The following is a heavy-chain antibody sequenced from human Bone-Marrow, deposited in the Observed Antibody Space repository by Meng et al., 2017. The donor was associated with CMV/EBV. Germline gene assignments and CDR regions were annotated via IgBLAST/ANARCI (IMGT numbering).Heavy chain of an antibody. V-gene: IGHV1-18*01. Sequence: ASVKVSCKASGYTFTSYGISWVRQAPGQGLEWMGWISAYNGNTNYAQKLQGRVTMTTDTSTSTAYMELRSLRSDDTAVYYCARDLRGCSSTSWYTSVWFDPWGQGTLVTVSS. CDR3: ARDLRGCSSTSWYTSVWFDP. D-gene: IGHD2-2*02. J-gene: IGHJ5*02. CDR1: GYTFTSYG. CDR2: ISAYNGNT.